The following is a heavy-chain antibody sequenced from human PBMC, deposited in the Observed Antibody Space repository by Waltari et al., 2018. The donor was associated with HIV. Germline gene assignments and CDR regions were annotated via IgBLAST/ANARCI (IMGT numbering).Heavy chain of an antibody. CDR3: AREALYDSSGYYFDY. CDR2: IKQCESEK. J-gene: IGHJ4*02. CDR1: GFTFNNYW. D-gene: IGHD3-22*01. V-gene: IGHV3-7*01. Sequence: EVQLVESGGGLVQPGGSLRLSCAASGFTFNNYWMTWVRQAPGEGLEWVANIKQCESEKYCVDSGKGRFTISGDNAKNSRFLQMNSLGAEDTAVYYCAREALYDSSGYYFDYWGQGTLVTVSS.